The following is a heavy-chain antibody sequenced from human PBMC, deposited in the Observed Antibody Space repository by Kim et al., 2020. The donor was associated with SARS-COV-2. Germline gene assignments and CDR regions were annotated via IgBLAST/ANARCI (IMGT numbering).Heavy chain of an antibody. CDR2: ISSNGGST. D-gene: IGHD6-13*01. V-gene: IGHV3-64D*09. J-gene: IGHJ4*02. CDR1: GFTFSSYA. Sequence: GGSLRLSCSASGFTFSSYAMHWVRQAPGKGLEYVSAISSNGGSTYYADSVKGRFTISRDNSKNTLYLQMSSLRAEDTAVYYCVIAAAGTRDSVDYWGQGTLVTVSS. CDR3: VIAAAGTRDSVDY.